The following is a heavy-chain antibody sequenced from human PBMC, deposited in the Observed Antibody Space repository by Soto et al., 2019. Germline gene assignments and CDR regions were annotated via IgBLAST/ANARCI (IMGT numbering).Heavy chain of an antibody. V-gene: IGHV4-61*01. Sequence: SSETLSLTCTVSGGSFKRGSYSWSWIRQPPGKGLEWIGYVYHTCRTSYNPSLKSRVSISMDTSKNQFSLNLDSVTAADTAVYFCARDFAYCEYWGKG. CDR3: ARDFAYCEY. CDR2: VYHTCRT. CDR1: GGSFKRGSYS. J-gene: IGHJ4*02. D-gene: IGHD3-3*01.